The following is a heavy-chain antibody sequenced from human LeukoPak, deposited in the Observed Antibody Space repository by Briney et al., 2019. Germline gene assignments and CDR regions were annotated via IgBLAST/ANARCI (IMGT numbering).Heavy chain of an antibody. CDR2: ISADDGST. CDR1: GFTFSSYA. V-gene: IGHV3-23*01. D-gene: IGHD6-13*01. J-gene: IGHJ4*02. CDR3: AKGWREHSSTWYLD. Sequence: PGGSLRLSCAASGFTFSSYAMSWVRQAPGKGLEWVSVISADDGSTYYADSVKGRFTISRDNSKNTLSLQMNSLRAEDTAVYYCAKGWREHSSTWYLDWGQGTLVTVSS.